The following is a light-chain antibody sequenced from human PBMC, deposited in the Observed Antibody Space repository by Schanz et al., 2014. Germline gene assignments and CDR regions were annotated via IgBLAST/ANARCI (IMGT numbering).Light chain of an antibody. CDR1: HPVTTY. CDR3: QQYGSSPRGSLT. Sequence: DILLTQSPATLSLSPGQGVALSCRASHPVTTYVAWYQHKPGQAPRLLIYHASKRAPGIPARFSGSGSGTDFTLTISNLEPEDFAVYYCQQYGSSPRGSLTFGGGTKVEIK. CDR2: HAS. J-gene: IGKJ4*01. V-gene: IGKV3-11*01.